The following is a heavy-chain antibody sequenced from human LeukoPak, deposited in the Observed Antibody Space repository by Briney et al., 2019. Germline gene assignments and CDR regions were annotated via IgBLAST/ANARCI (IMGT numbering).Heavy chain of an antibody. D-gene: IGHD4-17*01. CDR1: GSTFTGYY. CDR3: ARDFGGGGGDYGALFDY. Sequence: ASVKVSCKASGSTFTGYYMHWVRQAPGQGLEWMGWINPNSGGTNYAQKFQGRVTMTRDTSISTAYMELSRLRSDDTAGYYCARDFGGGGGDYGALFDYWGQGTLVTVSS. J-gene: IGHJ4*02. V-gene: IGHV1-2*02. CDR2: INPNSGGT.